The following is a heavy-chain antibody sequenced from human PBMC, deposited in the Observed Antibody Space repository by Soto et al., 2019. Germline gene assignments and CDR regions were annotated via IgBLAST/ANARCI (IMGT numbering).Heavy chain of an antibody. Sequence: GGSLRLSCVASGFTFSSYSMSWVRQAPGEGLQWVSSITSSNTYIHYGDSVKGRFAISRDNAKNSLYLQMNSLRDEDTAVYYCAREGGNLNWFDPWGQGTLVTVSS. D-gene: IGHD1-26*01. CDR3: AREGGNLNWFDP. J-gene: IGHJ5*02. CDR1: GFTFSSYS. CDR2: ITSSNTYI. V-gene: IGHV3-21*01.